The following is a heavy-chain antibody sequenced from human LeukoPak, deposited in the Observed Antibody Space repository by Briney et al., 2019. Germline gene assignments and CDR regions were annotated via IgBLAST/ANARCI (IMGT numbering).Heavy chain of an antibody. V-gene: IGHV4-31*03. CDR3: ARMPYNWFDP. J-gene: IGHJ5*02. CDR2: IYYSGST. D-gene: IGHD2-2*01. CDR1: GGSISSGGYY. Sequence: PSQTLSLTCTVSGGSISSGGYYWSWIRQHPGKVLEWIGYIYYSGSTYYNPSPKSRVTISVDTSKNQFSLKLSSVTAADTAVYYCARMPYNWFDPWGQGTLVTVSS.